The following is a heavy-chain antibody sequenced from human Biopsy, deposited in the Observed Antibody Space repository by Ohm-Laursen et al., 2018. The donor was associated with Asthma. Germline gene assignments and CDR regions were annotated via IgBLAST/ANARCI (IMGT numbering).Heavy chain of an antibody. J-gene: IGHJ6*02. D-gene: IGHD3-10*01. CDR3: ARAVDYSHYYGIDV. CDR2: ISVYNGNT. CDR1: GYTFNSAG. V-gene: IGHV1-18*01. Sequence: SVSASCKTSGYTFNSAGITWARQPPGQGLGWMGWISVYNGNTKVAQKLQDRVTMITDTSTSTAYMELRSLRSDDTAVYFCARAVDYSHYYGIDVWGQGTTVTVS.